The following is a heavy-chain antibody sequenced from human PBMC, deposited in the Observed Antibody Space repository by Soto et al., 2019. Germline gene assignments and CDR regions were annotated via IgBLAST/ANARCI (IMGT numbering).Heavy chain of an antibody. J-gene: IGHJ4*02. D-gene: IGHD6-13*01. CDR3: VNHGYSNSWFRDHYFDY. CDR1: GFTFSSYA. V-gene: IGHV3-64D*06. Sequence: PGGSLRLSCSASGFTFSSYAMHWVRQAPGKGLEYVSAISSNGGSTYYADSVKGRFTISRDNSKNTLYLQMSSLRAEDTAVYYCVNHGYSNSWFRDHYFDYWGQGTLVTVSS. CDR2: ISSNGGST.